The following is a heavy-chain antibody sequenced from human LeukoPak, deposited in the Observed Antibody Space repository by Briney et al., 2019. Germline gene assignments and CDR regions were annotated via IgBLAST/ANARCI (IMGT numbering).Heavy chain of an antibody. D-gene: IGHD5-24*01. V-gene: IGHV3-21*01. CDR3: ARGIRWLQGSAFDY. CDR1: GFTFSDHS. J-gene: IGHJ4*02. Sequence: GGSLRLSCAASGFTFSDHSMNWVRQAPGKGLEWVSSISSSSSYIDYADPVKGRFTISRDNAKNSLYLQMNSLRAEDTAVYYCARGIRWLQGSAFDYWGQGTLVTVSS. CDR2: ISSSSSYI.